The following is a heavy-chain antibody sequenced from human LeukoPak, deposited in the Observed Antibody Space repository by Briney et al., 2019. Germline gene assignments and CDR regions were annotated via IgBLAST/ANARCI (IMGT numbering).Heavy chain of an antibody. Sequence: GGSLRLSCAASGFTFSSYSMNWVRQAPGKGLEWVSYISSSSSTIYYADSVKGRFTISRDNAKNSLYLQMNSLRAEDTAVYYCARDQYVWRSYHVFDYWGQGTLVTVSS. V-gene: IGHV3-48*04. J-gene: IGHJ4*02. CDR2: ISSSSSTI. CDR1: GFTFSSYS. CDR3: ARDQYVWRSYHVFDY. D-gene: IGHD3-16*02.